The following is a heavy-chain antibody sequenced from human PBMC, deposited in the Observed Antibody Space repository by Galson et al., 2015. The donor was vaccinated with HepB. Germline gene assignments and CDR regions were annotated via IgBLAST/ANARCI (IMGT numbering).Heavy chain of an antibody. V-gene: IGHV3-23*01. Sequence: SLRLSCAASGFTFSSYAMSWVRQAPGKGLEWVSAISGSGGSTYYADSVKGRFTISRDNSKNTLYLQMNSLRAEDTAVYYCAKGVLDYGDSGGFDYWGQGTLVTVSS. D-gene: IGHD4-17*01. CDR1: GFTFSSYA. CDR3: AKGVLDYGDSGGFDY. CDR2: ISGSGGST. J-gene: IGHJ4*02.